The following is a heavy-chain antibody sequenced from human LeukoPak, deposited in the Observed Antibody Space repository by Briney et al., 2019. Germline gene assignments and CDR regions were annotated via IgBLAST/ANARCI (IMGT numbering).Heavy chain of an antibody. CDR1: GGSISSYY. D-gene: IGHD2-2*01. J-gene: IGHJ4*02. V-gene: IGHV4-59*01. CDR2: IYYSGST. CDR3: ASIPCSSTSCPDY. Sequence: SETLSLTCTVSGGSISSYYWSWIRQPPGKGLEWIGYIYYSGSTNYNPSLKSRVTISVDTSKNQLSLKLSSVTAADTAVYYCASIPCSSTSCPDYWGQGTLVTVSS.